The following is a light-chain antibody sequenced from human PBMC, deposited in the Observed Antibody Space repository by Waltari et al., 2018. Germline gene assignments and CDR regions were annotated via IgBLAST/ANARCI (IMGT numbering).Light chain of an antibody. V-gene: IGKV3-20*01. J-gene: IGKJ2*01. CDR3: QYYGDSPNT. CDR2: SAS. Sequence: EIVLTQSPGTLSLSPGDTATRSCRPTQYIDFLAWYQQKPGQPPRLLIFSASTRATGIPDRFSGIGFGTDFTLTISRLEPEDFAVYYCQYYGDSPNTFGQGTKL. CDR1: QYIDF.